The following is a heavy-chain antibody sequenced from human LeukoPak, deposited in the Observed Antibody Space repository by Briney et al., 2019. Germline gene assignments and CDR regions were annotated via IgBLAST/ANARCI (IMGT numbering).Heavy chain of an antibody. CDR2: IRGNGDST. D-gene: IGHD3-16*01. CDR3: AKDSGGVMGF. V-gene: IGHV3-23*01. CDR1: GFTFSSYS. Sequence: GGSLRLSCAASGFTFSSYSMNWVRQAPGKGLEWVSDIRGNGDSTYYADSVKGRFTISRDNSKNTLFLQMSSLRAGDTAVYYCAKDSGGVMGFWGQGTLVTVSS. J-gene: IGHJ4*02.